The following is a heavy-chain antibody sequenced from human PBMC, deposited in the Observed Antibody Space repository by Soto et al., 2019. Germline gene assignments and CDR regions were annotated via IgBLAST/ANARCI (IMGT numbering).Heavy chain of an antibody. D-gene: IGHD3-10*01. CDR1: GFTFSDYY. CDR3: ARELLWFGELNYGMDV. J-gene: IGHJ6*02. Sequence: LRLSCAASGFTFSDYYMSWIRQAPGKGLEWVSYISSSSSYTNYADSVKGRFTISRDNAKNSLYLQMNSLRAEDTAVYYGARELLWFGELNYGMDVWGQGTTVTVSS. V-gene: IGHV3-11*06. CDR2: ISSSSSYT.